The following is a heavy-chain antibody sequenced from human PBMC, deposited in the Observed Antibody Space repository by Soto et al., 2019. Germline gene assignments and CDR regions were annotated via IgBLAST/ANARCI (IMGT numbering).Heavy chain of an antibody. Sequence: GSAVKVSWEVSGCSLTELSMQWVRQAPGKGLEWMGGFDPEDGETIYAQKFQGRVTMTEDTSTDTAYMELSSLRAEDTAGYYCATKFWRGSYTENPLPFYPWG. D-gene: IGHD3-3*01. CDR3: ATKFWRGSYTENPLPFYP. V-gene: IGHV1-24*01. CDR2: FDPEDGET. CDR1: GCSLTELS. J-gene: IGHJ5*02.